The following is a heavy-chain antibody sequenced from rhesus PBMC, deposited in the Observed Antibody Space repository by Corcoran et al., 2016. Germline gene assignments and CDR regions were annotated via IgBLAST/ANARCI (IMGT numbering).Heavy chain of an antibody. Sequence: QVQLQESGPGLVKPSETLPLTCAVSGASISSNYWTWIRQPPGKGLEWIGYIYGASWSTSYSPSLKPRVTISTATSKNQFSLRLTSLTAADTAVYYCVRGAWDIQGFDYWGQGVLVTVSS. D-gene: IGHD5-24*01. V-gene: IGHV4-147*01. J-gene: IGHJ4*01. CDR3: VRGAWDIQGFDY. CDR1: GASISSNY. CDR2: IYGASWST.